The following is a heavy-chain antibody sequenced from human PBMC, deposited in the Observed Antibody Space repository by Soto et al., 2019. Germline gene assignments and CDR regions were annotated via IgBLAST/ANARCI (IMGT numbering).Heavy chain of an antibody. CDR3: ARACSSTSCYDY. J-gene: IGHJ4*02. V-gene: IGHV1-18*01. CDR1: GYTFTHFY. CDR2: ISPHNFNT. Sequence: ASVKVSCKASGYTFTHFYITWVRQAPGQGLEWMGAISPHNFNTNFAQKFQGRVTLTTDTSTNTAYMELRSLTSDDTAVYYCARACSSTSCYDYWGQGTLVTVSS. D-gene: IGHD2-2*01.